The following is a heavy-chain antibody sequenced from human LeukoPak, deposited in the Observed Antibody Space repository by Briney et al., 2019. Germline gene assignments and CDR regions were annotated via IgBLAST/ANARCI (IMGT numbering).Heavy chain of an antibody. V-gene: IGHV4-34*01. D-gene: IGHD3-22*01. CDR2: INHSGST. J-gene: IGHJ3*01. CDR1: GASFTGYY. CDR3: VRGVTMIVVVIPNPDAFDV. Sequence: SETLSLTCAVYGASFTGYYWTWIRQPPGKGLEWIGEINHSGSTNYSPSLGSRVTISVDTSKNQFSLKLSSVTAADTAVYYWVRGVTMIVVVIPNPDAFDVWGQGTMITVSS.